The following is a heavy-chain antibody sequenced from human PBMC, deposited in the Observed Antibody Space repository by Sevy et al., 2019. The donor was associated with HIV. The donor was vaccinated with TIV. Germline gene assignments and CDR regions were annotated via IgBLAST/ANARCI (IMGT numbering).Heavy chain of an antibody. CDR2: FYYSRST. D-gene: IGHD1-26*01. CDR1: GGSISSSYYY. CDR3: ARHRPQWELCGWYFDL. V-gene: IGHV4-39*01. J-gene: IGHJ2*01. Sequence: SETLSLTCTVSGGSISSSYYYWGWLRQPPGKGLEWIDSFYYSRSTYYNPSLKSRVTISVDTSKNQFSLNLSSVTAADTAVYYCARHRPQWELCGWYFDLWGRGTLVTVSS.